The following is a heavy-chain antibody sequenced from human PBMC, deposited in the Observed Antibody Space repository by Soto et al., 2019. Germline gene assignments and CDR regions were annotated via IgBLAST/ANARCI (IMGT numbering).Heavy chain of an antibody. CDR2: IYYSGST. D-gene: IGHD1-26*01. V-gene: IGHV4-39*01. CDR1: GGSISKSNYY. Sequence: SETLSLTCTVSGGSISKSNYYWGWIRQPPGKGLEWIGSIYYSGSTSYNSSLKSRVTISVDTSKNQFSLRLSAVTAAGTAVYYCASPTLGAFDIWGQGTMVTVSS. J-gene: IGHJ3*02. CDR3: ASPTLGAFDI.